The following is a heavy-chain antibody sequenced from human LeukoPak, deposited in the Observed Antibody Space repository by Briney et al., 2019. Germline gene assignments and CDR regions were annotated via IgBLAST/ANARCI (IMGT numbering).Heavy chain of an antibody. D-gene: IGHD6-19*01. CDR2: IQYDASDR. V-gene: IGHV3-30*02. CDR1: GFTFSSYG. J-gene: IGHJ4*02. Sequence: PGGSLRLSCAASGFTFSSYGMHWVRQAPGKGLEWVSFIQYDASDRSYADSVRGRFTISRDNSKNTLYLQLNSLRAEDTAVYSCARDNNGWAVDYWGRGTLVTVSS. CDR3: ARDNNGWAVDY.